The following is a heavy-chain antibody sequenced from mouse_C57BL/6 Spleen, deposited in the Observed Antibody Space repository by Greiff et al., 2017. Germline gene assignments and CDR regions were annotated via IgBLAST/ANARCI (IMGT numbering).Heavy chain of an antibody. V-gene: IGHV5-6*01. J-gene: IGHJ2*01. CDR1: GFTFSSYG. CDR3: ARHLNWDYFDY. CDR2: ISSGGSYT. Sequence: EVQGVESGGDLVKPGGSLKLSCAASGFTFSSYGMSWVRQTPDKRLEWVATISSGGSYTYYPDSVKGRFTISRDNAKNTLYLQMSSLKSEDTAMYYCARHLNWDYFDYWGQGTTLTVSS. D-gene: IGHD4-1*01.